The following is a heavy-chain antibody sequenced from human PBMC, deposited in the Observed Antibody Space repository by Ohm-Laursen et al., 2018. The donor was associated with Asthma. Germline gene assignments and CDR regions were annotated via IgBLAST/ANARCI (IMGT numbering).Heavy chain of an antibody. V-gene: IGHV3-23*01. CDR2: ISGSAGST. CDR3: AKDRGFNYGYGMDV. D-gene: IGHD5-18*01. CDR1: GFTFSSYG. Sequence: GQTLSLTCAASGFTFSSYGMHWVRQVPGKGLEWVSTISGSAGSTYYADSVKGRFTNSRDNSKNTLYLQMNSLRAEDTALYYCAKDRGFNYGYGMDVWGQGTTVTISS. J-gene: IGHJ6*02.